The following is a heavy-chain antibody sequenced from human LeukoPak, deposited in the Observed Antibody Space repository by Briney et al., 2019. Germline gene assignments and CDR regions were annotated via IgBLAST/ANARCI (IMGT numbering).Heavy chain of an antibody. Sequence: GGSLRLSCAASVFAFSSYSMNWVREAPGKRLEWVSYISISSSTIYYADSVKGGFTISRDNAKNTRYLQMNTLRAEDTAVYYCARVGGRYYDFWSGSKAGYFDYWGQGTLVTVSS. V-gene: IGHV3-48*04. CDR3: ARVGGRYYDFWSGSKAGYFDY. CDR1: VFAFSSYS. CDR2: ISISSSTI. D-gene: IGHD3-3*01. J-gene: IGHJ4*02.